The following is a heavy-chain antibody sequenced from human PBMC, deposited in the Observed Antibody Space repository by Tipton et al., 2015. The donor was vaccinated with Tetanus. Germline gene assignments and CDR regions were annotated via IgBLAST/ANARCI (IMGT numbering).Heavy chain of an antibody. CDR3: AKEQYYDFWSGYYVLDY. V-gene: IGHV3-23*01. J-gene: IGHJ4*02. CDR2: ISGSGGST. Sequence: SLRLSCAASGFTFDDYAMHWVRQAPGKGLEWVSAISGSGGSTYYADSVKGRFTISRDNSKNTLYLQMNSLRAEDTAVYYCAKEQYYDFWSGYYVLDYWGQGTLVTVSS. D-gene: IGHD3-3*01. CDR1: GFTFDDYA.